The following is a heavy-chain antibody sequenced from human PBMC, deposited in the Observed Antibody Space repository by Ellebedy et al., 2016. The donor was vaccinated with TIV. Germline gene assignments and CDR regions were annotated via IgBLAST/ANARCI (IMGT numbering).Heavy chain of an antibody. J-gene: IGHJ4*02. CDR1: GFTFSGSA. V-gene: IGHV3-30-3*01. CDR2: ISYDGSNK. D-gene: IGHD2-21*02. CDR3: ARFCSGDCSIPGGY. Sequence: GESLKISXAASGFTFSGSAMHWVRQAPGKGLEWVAVISYDGSNKYYADSVKGRFTISRDNSKNTLYLQMNSLRAEDTAVYYCARFCSGDCSIPGGYWGQGTLVTVSS.